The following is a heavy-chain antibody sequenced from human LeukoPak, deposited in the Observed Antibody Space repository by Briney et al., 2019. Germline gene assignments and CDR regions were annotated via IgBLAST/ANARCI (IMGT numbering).Heavy chain of an antibody. J-gene: IGHJ4*02. CDR2: IYTSGST. D-gene: IGHD5/OR15-5a*01. Sequence: SQTLSLTCTVSGGSISSGSYYWSWIRQPAGKGLEWIGRIYTSGSTNYNPSLKSRVTISVDTSKNQFSLRLDSVTAADTAMYYCARDFSVWGQGTLVTVSS. CDR1: GGSISSGSYY. CDR3: ARDFSV. V-gene: IGHV4-61*02.